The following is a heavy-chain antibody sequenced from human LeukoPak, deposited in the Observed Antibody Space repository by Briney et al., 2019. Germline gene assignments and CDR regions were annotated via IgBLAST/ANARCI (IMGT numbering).Heavy chain of an antibody. CDR2: ISAYNGNT. CDR3: ARDLNEIGNGAFDI. J-gene: IGHJ3*02. V-gene: IGHV1-18*01. D-gene: IGHD2/OR15-2a*01. Sequence: ASVTVSCKASGYTFTSYGISWVRQAPGQGLEWMGWISAYNGNTNYAQKLQGRVTMTTDTSTSTAYMELRSLRSDDTAVYFCARDLNEIGNGAFDIWGQGTMVTVSS. CDR1: GYTFTSYG.